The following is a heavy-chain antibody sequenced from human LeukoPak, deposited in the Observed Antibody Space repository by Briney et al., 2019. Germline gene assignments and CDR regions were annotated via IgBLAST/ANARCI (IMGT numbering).Heavy chain of an antibody. J-gene: IGHJ4*02. CDR1: GGSISSYY. D-gene: IGHD6-13*01. CDR3: ARLRPSIGAAGSFDY. CDR2: IYYTGST. V-gene: IGHV4-59*08. Sequence: SETLSLTCTVSGGSISSYYWSWIRQPPGKGLEWIGYIYYTGSTKYNASLKSRVTISVDTSKNQLSLKLRSVTAADTAVYYCARLRPSIGAAGSFDYWGQGTLATVSS.